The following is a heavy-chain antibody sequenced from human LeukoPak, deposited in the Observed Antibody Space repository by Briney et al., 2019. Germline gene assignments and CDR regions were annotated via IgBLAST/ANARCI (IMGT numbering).Heavy chain of an antibody. D-gene: IGHD2-2*02. V-gene: IGHV3-48*01. CDR3: ARGQYCSGTNCYIPYHFHFYMDV. CDR2: ISSTSSTI. Sequence: GGSLRLSCAASGFTFNSYGLNWVRQAPGKGLQWISYISSTSSTIKYADSVKGRFTISRDQAKNSLYLQMNSLRAEDTAVYYCARGQYCSGTNCYIPYHFHFYMDVWGKGTTVTVSS. CDR1: GFTFNSYG. J-gene: IGHJ6*03.